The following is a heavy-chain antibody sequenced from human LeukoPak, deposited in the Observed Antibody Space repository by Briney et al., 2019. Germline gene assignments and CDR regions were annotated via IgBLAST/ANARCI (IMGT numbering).Heavy chain of an antibody. CDR1: RFTFSSYS. V-gene: IGHV3-48*01. J-gene: IGHJ6*02. CDR3: ARAPVPYSSSWYKFGRDTYYYYGMDV. CDR2: VSGSSATI. Sequence: GGSLRLSCAASRFTFSSYSMNWVRQAPGKGLEWVSYVSGSSATIYYADSVKGRFTISRDNAKNSLYLQMNSLRAEDTAVYYCARAPVPYSSSWYKFGRDTYYYYGMDVWGQGTTVTVSS. D-gene: IGHD6-13*01.